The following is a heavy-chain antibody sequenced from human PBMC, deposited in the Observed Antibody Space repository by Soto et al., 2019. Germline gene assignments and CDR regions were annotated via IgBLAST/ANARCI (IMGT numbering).Heavy chain of an antibody. CDR2: ISRDGSVR. V-gene: IGHV3-30*18. CDR1: GFTFSNYG. D-gene: IGHD2-21*01. J-gene: IGHJ4*02. CDR3: AKEYCGGHCSSDYFDY. Sequence: GGSLRLSCAASGFTFSNYGIHWVRQAPGNGLEWVAVISRDGSVRYYAESVKGQFTTSRDNSKNTLYLQVNNLRAEDTAVYFCAKEYCGGHCSSDYFDYWGQGTLVTVSS.